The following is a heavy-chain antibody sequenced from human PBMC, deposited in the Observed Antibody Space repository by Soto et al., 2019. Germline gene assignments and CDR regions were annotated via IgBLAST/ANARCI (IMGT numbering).Heavy chain of an antibody. J-gene: IGHJ6*02. D-gene: IGHD3-9*01. V-gene: IGHV4-59*01. CDR1: GGSISSYY. CDR3: ARGLGYFDWLSRDYYYGMDV. Sequence: SETLSLTCTVSGGSISSYYWSWIRQPPGKGLEWIGYIYYSGSTNYNPSLKSRVTISVDTPKNQFSLKLSSVTAADTAVYYCARGLGYFDWLSRDYYYGMDVWGQGTTVTVSS. CDR2: IYYSGST.